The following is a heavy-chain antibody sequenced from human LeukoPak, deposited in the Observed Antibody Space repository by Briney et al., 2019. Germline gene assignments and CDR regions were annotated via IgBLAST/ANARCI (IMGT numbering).Heavy chain of an antibody. CDR2: ISGNGET. CDR1: GLSFSSFA. D-gene: IGHD3-16*01. Sequence: GGSLRLSCAASGLSFSSFAMSWVRQGPARGLEWVSSISGNGETFYADSVKGRFTLSSESSRNTVYFQLNKLRVEDTGIYYCARASWVSSTDAVRWGQGTLVTVSS. J-gene: IGHJ4*02. V-gene: IGHV3-23*01. CDR3: ARASWVSSTDAVR.